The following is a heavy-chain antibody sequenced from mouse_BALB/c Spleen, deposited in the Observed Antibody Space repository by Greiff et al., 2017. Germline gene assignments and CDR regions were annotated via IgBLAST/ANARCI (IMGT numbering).Heavy chain of an antibody. Sequence: EVQRVESGGGLVQPGGSRKLSCAASGFTFSSFGMHWVRQAPEKGLEWVAYISSGSSTIYYADTVKGRFTISRDNPKNTLFLQMTSLRSEDTAMYYCAREEDYYGSSYGFADWGQGTLVTVSA. J-gene: IGHJ3*01. V-gene: IGHV5-17*02. CDR2: ISSGSSTI. D-gene: IGHD1-1*01. CDR1: GFTFSSFG. CDR3: AREEDYYGSSYGFAD.